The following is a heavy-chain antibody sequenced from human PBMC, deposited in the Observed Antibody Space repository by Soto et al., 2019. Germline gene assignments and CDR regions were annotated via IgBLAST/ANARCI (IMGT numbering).Heavy chain of an antibody. CDR1: GFTFSSYA. D-gene: IGHD6-19*01. CDR3: AKTANGWFRAFDI. Sequence: EVQLLESGGGLVQPGGSLRLSCAASGFTFSSYAMSWVRQAPGKGLEWVSAISGSGGTTYYADSVKGRFTFSRDNSKNTLYLQMNSLRAEDTAVYYCAKTANGWFRAFDIWGQGTMVTASS. CDR2: ISGSGGTT. V-gene: IGHV3-23*01. J-gene: IGHJ3*02.